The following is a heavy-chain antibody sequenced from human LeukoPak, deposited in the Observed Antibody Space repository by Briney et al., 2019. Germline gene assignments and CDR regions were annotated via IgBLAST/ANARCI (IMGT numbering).Heavy chain of an antibody. Sequence: GGSLRLSCAASGFTFSNFAMSWVRQAPGKGPEWVSLIIGSSGDTLYADSVKGRFTISRDISKSRLYLQMNSLRAEDTALYYCAKGAYDYIEMSYFDDWGQGTLVTVSS. V-gene: IGHV3-23*01. D-gene: IGHD5-12*01. J-gene: IGHJ4*02. CDR2: IIGSSGDT. CDR3: AKGAYDYIEMSYFDD. CDR1: GFTFSNFA.